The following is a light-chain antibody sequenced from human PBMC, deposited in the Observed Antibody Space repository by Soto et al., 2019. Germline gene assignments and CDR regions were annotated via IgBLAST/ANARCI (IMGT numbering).Light chain of an antibody. CDR1: QSVSNK. Sequence: EIVMTQSPSTLSVSPGERVTLSCGASQSVSNKLVWYQQKPGQAPRLLMYGSSIRATGIPARFSGSGSGTEFTLTISSLQYEDFAVYYCQQHNNWHPITFGQGTRLEIK. CDR2: GSS. V-gene: IGKV3-15*01. CDR3: QQHNNWHPIT. J-gene: IGKJ5*01.